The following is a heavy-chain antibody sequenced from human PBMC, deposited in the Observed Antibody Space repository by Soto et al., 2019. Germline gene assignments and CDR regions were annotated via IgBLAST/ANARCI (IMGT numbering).Heavy chain of an antibody. D-gene: IGHD6-6*01. Sequence: ASVKGYWKTAGVGFTSYVGSWVRRAPEQGLEWMVWVSAYTGNTNYAEKLQGRVTMTTDTSTSTAYMELRSLRSGDTAVYYCARDALSSSPYYRSGMAVWGHGTTVPVSS. CDR1: GVGFTSYV. V-gene: IGHV1-18*01. J-gene: IGHJ6*01. CDR2: VSAYTGNT. CDR3: ARDALSSSPYYRSGMAV.